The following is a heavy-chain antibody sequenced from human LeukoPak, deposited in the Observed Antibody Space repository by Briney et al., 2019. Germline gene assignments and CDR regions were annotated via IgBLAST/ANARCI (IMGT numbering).Heavy chain of an antibody. CDR3: AKDVGGYYFTYWSGCFDH. V-gene: IGHV3-23*01. CDR1: GFTFSSFW. J-gene: IGHJ4*02. Sequence: GGSLRLSCAASGFTFSSFWMSWVRQAPGKGLEWVSGISSGGGSTYYADSVKGRFTISRDNSKNTLDLEMNSLRAEDTAVYYCAKDVGGYYFTYWSGCFDHWGQGTLVTVSS. CDR2: ISSGGGST. D-gene: IGHD3-10*01.